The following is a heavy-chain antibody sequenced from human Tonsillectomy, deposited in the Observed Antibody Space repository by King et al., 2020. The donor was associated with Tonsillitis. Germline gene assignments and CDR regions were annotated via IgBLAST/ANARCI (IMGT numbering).Heavy chain of an antibody. Sequence: VQLVESGGGVVQPGRSLRLSCAASGFTFNSFGMHWVRQAPGKGLEWVAVISYDGSNKYYADSVKGRFTISRDNSKSTLYLQMNSLRAEDTAVYYCAKLTGYGSSVYYKTDRDYYYYGLEVWGQGTTVTVSS. J-gene: IGHJ6*02. CDR3: AKLTGYGSSVYYKTDRDYYYYGLEV. D-gene: IGHD3-22*01. CDR2: ISYDGSNK. V-gene: IGHV3-30*18. CDR1: GFTFNSFG.